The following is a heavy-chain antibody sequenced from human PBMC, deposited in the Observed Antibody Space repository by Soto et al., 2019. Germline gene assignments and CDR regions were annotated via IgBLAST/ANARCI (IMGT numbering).Heavy chain of an antibody. V-gene: IGHV3-15*01. CDR1: GLPFRGSA. D-gene: IGHD3-16*02. CDR3: TTYDSIWGSDRYTWAA. Sequence: AGSLRLSCAASGLPFRGSAMHGVRQVPGKGLEWIARVLSKADGGETDYAAPVKDRFTISRDDSRNTLHLQMNSLRTEDTAVYYCTTYDSIWGSDRYTWAAWCQGALVTVS. J-gene: IGHJ5*02. CDR2: VLSKADGGET.